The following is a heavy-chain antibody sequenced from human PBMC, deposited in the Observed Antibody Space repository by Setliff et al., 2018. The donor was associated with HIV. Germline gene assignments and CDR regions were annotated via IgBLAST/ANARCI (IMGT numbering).Heavy chain of an antibody. D-gene: IGHD3-22*01. J-gene: IGHJ4*02. CDR2: ISSSSSTI. CDR1: GFTFSSYS. Sequence: PGGSLRLSCAASGFTFSSYSMNWVRQAPGKGLEWVSYISSSSSTIYYADSVKGRFTISRDNAKNSLYLQMNSLRAEDTAVCYCARASYYYDSSGWVDYWGQGTLVTVSS. V-gene: IGHV3-48*01. CDR3: ARASYYYDSSGWVDY.